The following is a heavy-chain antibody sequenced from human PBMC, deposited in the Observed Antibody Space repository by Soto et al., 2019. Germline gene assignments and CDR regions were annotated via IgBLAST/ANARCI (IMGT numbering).Heavy chain of an antibody. V-gene: IGHV4-59*11. CDR2: IYYTGST. CDR3: ARANWYSEY. CDR1: GGSINNHY. Sequence: QVHLQESRPGLVKPSETLSLTCTVSGGSINNHYWSWIRQPPGKGLEWIGYIYYTGSTNYNPSLKSRVTMSVDTSKNQFSLNLTSLTAADTAIYYCARANWYSEYWGQGTLVTVSS. D-gene: IGHD7-27*01. J-gene: IGHJ4*02.